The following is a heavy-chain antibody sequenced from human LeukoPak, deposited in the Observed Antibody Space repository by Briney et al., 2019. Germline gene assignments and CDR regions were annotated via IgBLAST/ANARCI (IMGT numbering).Heavy chain of an antibody. V-gene: IGHV4-59*01. D-gene: IGHD2-2*01. CDR2: IYYNGRT. CDR1: GGSISSYY. J-gene: IGHJ4*02. CDR3: ARWYCSRGTCYYLDY. Sequence: PSETLSLTCAVSGGSISSYYWSWIRQSPVRGLEYIGHIYYNGRTDYNPSLKSRVTISVDTSRNQFSLKLNSVTAADTAVYFCARWYCSRGTCYYLDYWGQGTLVTVSS.